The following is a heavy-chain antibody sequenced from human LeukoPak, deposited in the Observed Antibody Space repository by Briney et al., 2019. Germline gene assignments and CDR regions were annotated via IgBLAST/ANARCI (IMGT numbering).Heavy chain of an antibody. CDR1: GFPFSSYW. D-gene: IGHD6-13*01. CDR2: INSDGSTT. Sequence: GSLRLSCAVSGFPFSSYWMHWVRQAPGKGLVWVSRINSDGSTTNYADSVKGRFTISRDNAKNTLFLQMNSLRAEDTAVYYCACGQLVREAYYYYYYMDVWGKGTTVTVSS. J-gene: IGHJ6*03. V-gene: IGHV3-74*01. CDR3: ACGQLVREAYYYYYYMDV.